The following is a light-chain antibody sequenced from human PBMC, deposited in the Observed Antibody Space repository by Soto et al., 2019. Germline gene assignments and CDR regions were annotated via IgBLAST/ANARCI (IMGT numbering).Light chain of an antibody. CDR1: QSVSSN. Sequence: EIVMTQSPATLSASPGERATLSCRASQSVSSNLAWYQQKPGQAPRLLIYGASTRATGIPARFSGSGSGTEFTLTISSLQSEDFAVYYCQQYNNWPSGTFGQGTKVEIK. J-gene: IGKJ1*01. CDR2: GAS. CDR3: QQYNNWPSGT. V-gene: IGKV3-15*01.